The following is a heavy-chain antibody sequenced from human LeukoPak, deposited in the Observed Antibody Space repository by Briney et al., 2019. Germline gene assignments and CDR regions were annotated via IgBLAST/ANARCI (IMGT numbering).Heavy chain of an antibody. CDR2: ISAYNGNT. Sequence: ASVKVSCKASGHTFTSYGISWVRQAPGQGLEWMGWISAYNGNTNYAQKLQGRVTMTTDTSTSTAYTELRSLRSDDIAVYSCARGGPWIGSSCSSRGAFDIWVQGTMVTVSS. CDR1: GHTFTSYG. D-gene: IGHD6-13*01. J-gene: IGHJ3*02. V-gene: IGHV1-18*03. CDR3: ARGGPWIGSSCSSRGAFDI.